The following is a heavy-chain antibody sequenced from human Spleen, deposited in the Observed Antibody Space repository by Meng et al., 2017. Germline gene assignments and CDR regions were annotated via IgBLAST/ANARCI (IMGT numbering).Heavy chain of an antibody. Sequence: QLQLQESGSGLVKPSQTLSLTCAVSGDSISSGAYSWSWIRQPPGKGLEWIGYIYHSGSTSYNPSLKSRVTISVDRSKNQFSLRLSSVTAADTAVYYCARGSVAGAVDYWGQGTLVTVSS. CDR3: ARGSVAGAVDY. J-gene: IGHJ4*02. CDR2: IYHSGST. V-gene: IGHV4-30-2*01. D-gene: IGHD6-19*01. CDR1: GDSISSGAYS.